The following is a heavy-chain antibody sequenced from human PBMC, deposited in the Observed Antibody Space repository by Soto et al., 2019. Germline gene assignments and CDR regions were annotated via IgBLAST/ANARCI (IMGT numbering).Heavy chain of an antibody. Sequence: GGSLRLSCAASGFTFSSYVMTWVRQAPGKGLEWVSGITGSGGSTNYADSVKGRFTISRDNSKNTLYLQMNSLRAEDTAVYYCAKKIEYTYGFDYWGQGTLVTVSS. V-gene: IGHV3-23*01. D-gene: IGHD5-18*01. CDR3: AKKIEYTYGFDY. CDR1: GFTFSSYV. CDR2: ITGSGGST. J-gene: IGHJ4*02.